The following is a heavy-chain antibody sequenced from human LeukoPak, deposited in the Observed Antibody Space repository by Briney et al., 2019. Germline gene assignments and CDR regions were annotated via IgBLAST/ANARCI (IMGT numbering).Heavy chain of an antibody. CDR1: GGTFSSYP. D-gene: IGHD6-6*01. CDR3: ARDREGKYSSSSSCMDV. V-gene: IGHV1-69*06. J-gene: IGHJ6*03. CDR2: IIPIFGTT. Sequence: SVKVSCKASGGTFSSYPISWVRQAPGQGLEWMGRIIPIFGTTNYAQKFQGRVTITADKSTSTAYMELSSLRSEDTAVYYCARDREGKYSSSSSCMDVWGKGTSVTVSS.